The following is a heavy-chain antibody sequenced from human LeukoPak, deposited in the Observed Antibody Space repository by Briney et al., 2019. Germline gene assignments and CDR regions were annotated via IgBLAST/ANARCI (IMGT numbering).Heavy chain of an antibody. V-gene: IGHV3-48*01. CDR2: SSWSSSTI. Sequence: PGGSPRLPCAASGFTLSSYTMNWVRQAPGKGLEWVSYSSWSSSTIYYADSVKGRFTISRDNAKNSLYLQMNSLRAEDTAVYYCARDPPRGDFWSGAGRYYFDYWGQGTLVTVSS. CDR3: ARDPPRGDFWSGAGRYYFDY. D-gene: IGHD3-3*01. CDR1: GFTLSSYT. J-gene: IGHJ4*02.